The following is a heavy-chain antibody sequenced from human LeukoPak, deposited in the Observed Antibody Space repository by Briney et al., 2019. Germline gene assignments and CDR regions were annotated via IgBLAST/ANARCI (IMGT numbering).Heavy chain of an antibody. CDR1: GDSLSSFH. J-gene: IGHJ2*01. CDR3: AKVPGRYLDFLWYFDL. V-gene: IGHV4-59*01. Sequence: SETLSLTRSVSGDSLSSFHWHWIRQPPGKGLEGIGYIFHTGSTNYNPPLERRVPMSVDKSKNQFSLHLTSVTAADTAVYYCAKVPGRYLDFLWYFDLWGRGTLVTVSS. CDR2: IFHTGST. D-gene: IGHD3-9*01.